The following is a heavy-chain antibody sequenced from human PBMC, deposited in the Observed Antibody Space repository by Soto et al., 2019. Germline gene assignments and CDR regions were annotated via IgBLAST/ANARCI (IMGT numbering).Heavy chain of an antibody. CDR3: AKDRGFGEYLFDS. CDR2: LSYDGHNE. D-gene: IGHD3-10*01. J-gene: IGHJ4*02. V-gene: IGHV3-30*18. Sequence: QVQLVESGGAVVQPGTSLRLSCAASGVAFSTYGVHWVCQAPGKGLEWVAILSYDGHNEYYTDSVKGRFTISRDTSRNTLYLQMDRLRADDTAMYYCAKDRGFGEYLFDSWGQGTLVTVSS. CDR1: GVAFSTYG.